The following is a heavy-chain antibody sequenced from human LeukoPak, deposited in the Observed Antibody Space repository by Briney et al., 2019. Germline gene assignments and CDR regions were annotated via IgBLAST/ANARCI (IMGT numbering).Heavy chain of an antibody. CDR2: ISSSGGST. CDR3: AKPFRSGYHVGSEAP. D-gene: IGHD5-12*01. Sequence: GGSLRLSCAASGFTFSTYAVNWVRQAPGKGLEWVSAISSSGGSTYYADSVKGRFTISRDNSKNTLYLQMNSLRAEDTAVYYCAKPFRSGYHVGSEAPWGQGTLVTVSS. V-gene: IGHV3-23*01. J-gene: IGHJ5*02. CDR1: GFTFSTYA.